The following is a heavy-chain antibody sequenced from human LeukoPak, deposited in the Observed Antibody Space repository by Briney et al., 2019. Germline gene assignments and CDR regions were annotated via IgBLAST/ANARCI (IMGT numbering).Heavy chain of an antibody. CDR2: IYSGGST. CDR1: GFTVSSNY. D-gene: IGHD5-12*01. CDR3: ARDLDGYRSGNGA. V-gene: IGHV3-66*01. J-gene: IGHJ5*02. Sequence: GGSLRLSFAASGFTVSSNYISWVRQAPGKGLEWVSVIYSGGSTYYADSVRGRFTVSRDNSKNTLYLEMNSLRAEDTAVYYCARDLDGYRSGNGAWGQGTLVTVSS.